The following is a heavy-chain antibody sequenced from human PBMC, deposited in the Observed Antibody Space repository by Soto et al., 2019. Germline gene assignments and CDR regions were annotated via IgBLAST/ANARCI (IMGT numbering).Heavy chain of an antibody. J-gene: IGHJ5*02. CDR1: GYTFTSYD. Sequence: QVQLVQSGAEVKMPGASVKVSCKAPGYTFTSYDINWVRQATGQGLEWMGWMNPNSGNTGYAQKFQGRVTMTRNTSISTAYMELSSLRSEDTAVYYCARGGRAAAGMTLKGRSFDPWGQGTLVTVSS. D-gene: IGHD6-13*01. V-gene: IGHV1-8*01. CDR2: MNPNSGNT. CDR3: ARGGRAAAGMTLKGRSFDP.